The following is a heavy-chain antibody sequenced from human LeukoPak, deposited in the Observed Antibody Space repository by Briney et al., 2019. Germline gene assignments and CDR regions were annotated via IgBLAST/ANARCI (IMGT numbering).Heavy chain of an antibody. D-gene: IGHD2-21*02. V-gene: IGHV4-59*08. Sequence: PSETLSLTCTVSGGSISSYYWSWIRQPPGKGLEWIGYIYYSGSTNYNPSLKSRVTISVDTSKNQFSLKLSSVTAADTAVYYCARHVVTTWDNWFDPWGQGTLVTVSS. CDR3: ARHVVTTWDNWFDP. CDR1: GGSISSYY. J-gene: IGHJ5*02. CDR2: IYYSGST.